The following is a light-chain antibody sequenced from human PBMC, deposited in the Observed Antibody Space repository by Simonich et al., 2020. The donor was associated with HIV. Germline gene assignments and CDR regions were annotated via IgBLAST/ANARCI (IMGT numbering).Light chain of an antibody. J-gene: IGKJ5*01. CDR1: QSVLYSSNNKNY. Sequence: DIVMTQSPDSLTVSLGERATINCKSSQSVLYSSNNKNYLAWYQQKPGQPPKLLIYWASTRESGFPYRFRGSGSGTDFTLTISSLQAEDVAVYYCQQYYSTPITFGQGTRLEIK. CDR3: QQYYSTPIT. CDR2: WAS. V-gene: IGKV4-1*01.